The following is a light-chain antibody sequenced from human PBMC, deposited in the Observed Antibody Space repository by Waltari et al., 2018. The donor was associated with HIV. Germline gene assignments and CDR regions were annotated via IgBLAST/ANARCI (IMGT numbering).Light chain of an antibody. CDR3: YSAADNNWV. CDR2: KDS. CDR1: VLATKY. Sequence: SYALPPPSSVSVSPGQTARITCSADVLATKYARWFQQKPGQAPVLVIYKDSERPSGIPERFSGSSSGTTVTLTISGAQVEDEADYYCYSAADNNWVFGGGTKLTVL. V-gene: IGLV3-27*01. J-gene: IGLJ3*02.